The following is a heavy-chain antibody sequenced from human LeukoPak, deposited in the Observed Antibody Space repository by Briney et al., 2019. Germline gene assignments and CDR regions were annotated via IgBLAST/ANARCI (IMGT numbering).Heavy chain of an antibody. CDR1: GVTFSDYT. J-gene: IGHJ4*02. V-gene: IGHV1-69*13. CDR2: IIPIFGTI. CDR3: ARCHPKQQLAYFDY. Sequence: ASVKVSCKASGVTFSDYTISWVRQAPGQGLEWMGGIIPIFGTIYYAQKLQGRVTITADESTTTAYMELSSLRSEDTAVHYCARCHPKQQLAYFDYWGQGSLVTVSS. D-gene: IGHD6-13*01.